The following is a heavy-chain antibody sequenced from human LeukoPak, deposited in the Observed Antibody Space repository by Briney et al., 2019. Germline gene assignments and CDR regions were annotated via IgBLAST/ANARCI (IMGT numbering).Heavy chain of an antibody. V-gene: IGHV3-30*03. CDR3: ARGGYDFWSGYYYFDY. CDR2: ISYDGSNK. D-gene: IGHD3-3*01. J-gene: IGHJ4*02. CDR1: GFTFSSYG. Sequence: GGSLRLSCAASGFTFSSYGMHWVRQAPGKGLEWVAVISYDGSNKYYADSVKGRFTISRDNSKNTLYLQMNSLRADDTAVYYCARGGYDFWSGYYYFDYWGQGTLVTVSS.